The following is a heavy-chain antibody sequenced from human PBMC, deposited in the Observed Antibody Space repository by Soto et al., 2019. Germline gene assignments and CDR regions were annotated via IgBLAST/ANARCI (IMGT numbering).Heavy chain of an antibody. CDR3: ARVPGRGGTSYSGMDV. V-gene: IGHV1-18*01. Sequence: QVQLVQSGAEVKKPGASVKVSCKASGYTFTSYGISWVRQAPGQGLEWMGWISAYNGNTNYAQKLQGRVTMTTDTSTRKAQLELRSLRSDDTAVYYCARVPGRGGTSYSGMDVWGQGTTVTVSS. CDR1: GYTFTSYG. J-gene: IGHJ6*02. CDR2: ISAYNGNT. D-gene: IGHD1-1*01.